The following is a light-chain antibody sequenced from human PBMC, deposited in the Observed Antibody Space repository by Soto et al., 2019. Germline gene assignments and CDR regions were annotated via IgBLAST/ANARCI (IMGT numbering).Light chain of an antibody. CDR1: SSDVGGYNY. CDR3: SSYTSSSTPV. J-gene: IGLJ2*01. CDR2: DVS. Sequence: QSALTQPASVSGSPGQSITISCTGTSSDVGGYNYVSWYQQHPGKAPELMIYDVSNRPSGVSNRFSGSKSGNTASLTISGLQAEDEAHYYCSSYTSSSTPVFGGGTKLTVL. V-gene: IGLV2-14*01.